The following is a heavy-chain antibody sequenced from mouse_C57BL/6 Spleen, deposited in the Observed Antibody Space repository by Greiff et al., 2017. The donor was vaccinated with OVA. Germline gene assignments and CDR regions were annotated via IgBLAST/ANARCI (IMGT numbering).Heavy chain of an antibody. J-gene: IGHJ2*01. D-gene: IGHD1-1*01. CDR2: INPGSGGT. V-gene: IGHV1-54*01. CDR1: GYAFTNYL. Sequence: QVQLQQSGAELVRPGTSVKVSCKASGYAFTNYLIEWVKQRPGQGLEWIGVINPGSGGTSYNEKFKGKATLTADKSSSTAYMQLRSLTSEDSAVYFCARREYYGIRYYFDYWGQGTTLTVSS. CDR3: ARREYYGIRYYFDY.